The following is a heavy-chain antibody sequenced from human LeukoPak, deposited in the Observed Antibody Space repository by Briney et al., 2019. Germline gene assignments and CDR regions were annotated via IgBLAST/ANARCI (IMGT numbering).Heavy chain of an antibody. CDR3: AKDLIAVGDGYYFDY. D-gene: IGHD6-19*01. CDR2: ISRSGDST. CDR1: GFTFSNYA. Sequence: GGSLRLSCAASGFTFSNYAMTWVRQAPGKGLEWVSAISRSGDSTYYADSVKGRFTISRDNSKNTLYLQMGSLRAEDTALYYCAKDLIAVGDGYYFDYWAREPWSPSPQ. J-gene: IGHJ4*02. V-gene: IGHV3-23*01.